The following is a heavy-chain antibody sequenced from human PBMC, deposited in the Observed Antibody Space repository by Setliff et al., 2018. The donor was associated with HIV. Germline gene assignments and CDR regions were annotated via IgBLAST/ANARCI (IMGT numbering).Heavy chain of an antibody. Sequence: PSETLSLTCGVSVYSISSGYYWGWIRQPPGKGLEWIASIFHTGSTYYNPSLKSRASISADPSNNHFSLNLSSVTAADTAVYYCARHTVENYDVLTGDHPLGGFDHWGQGILVTSPQ. V-gene: IGHV4-38-2*01. D-gene: IGHD3-9*01. J-gene: IGHJ4*02. CDR3: ARHTVENYDVLTGDHPLGGFDH. CDR2: IFHTGST. CDR1: VYSISSGYY.